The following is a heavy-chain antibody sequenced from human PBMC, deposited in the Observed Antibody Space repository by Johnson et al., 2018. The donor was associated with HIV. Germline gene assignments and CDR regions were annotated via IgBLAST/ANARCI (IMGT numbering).Heavy chain of an antibody. CDR2: ISYDGNNK. V-gene: IGHV3-30*18. CDR1: GFTFSTCG. CDR3: AKLESVRPDYDAFDI. Sequence: VQLVESGGGVVQPGRSLGLSCAASGFTFSTCGMHWVRQAPGKGLEWVAVISYDGNNKYYADSVKGRFAITSDNSKSTLYLQMTRLRADDTALYFCAKLESVRPDYDAFDIWGQGTMVTVSS. D-gene: IGHD4-11*01. J-gene: IGHJ3*02.